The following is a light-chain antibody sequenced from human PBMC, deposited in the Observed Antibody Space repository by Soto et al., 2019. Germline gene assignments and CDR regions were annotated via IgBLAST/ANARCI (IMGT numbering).Light chain of an antibody. V-gene: IGKV3-15*01. Sequence: EIVMTQSPATLSVSPGDRATLSRRASQSVSSSLAWYQQIPGQAPRLLIYDASTRATGIPARFGGSGSGTELTLTISSLQSEDFAVYYCQQYNNWPPLTFGGGTKVDIK. CDR2: DAS. J-gene: IGKJ4*01. CDR3: QQYNNWPPLT. CDR1: QSVSSS.